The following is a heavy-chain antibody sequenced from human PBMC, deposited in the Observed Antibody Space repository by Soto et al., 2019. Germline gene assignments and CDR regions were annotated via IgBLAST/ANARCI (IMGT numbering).Heavy chain of an antibody. D-gene: IGHD5-18*01. J-gene: IGHJ4*02. CDR2: IYYSGST. CDR1: GGSISSYY. V-gene: IGHV4-59*01. Sequence: SQTLSVTCTVSGGSISSYYWSWIRQPPGKGLEWIGYIYYSGSTNYNPSLKSRVTISVDPSKNQFSLKLSSVTAADTAVYYCATSLEYSYGYDSWGQGLLVNVS. CDR3: ATSLEYSYGYDS.